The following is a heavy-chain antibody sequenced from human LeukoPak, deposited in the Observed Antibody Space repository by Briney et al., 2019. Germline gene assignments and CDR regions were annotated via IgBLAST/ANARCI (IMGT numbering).Heavy chain of an antibody. CDR1: GFIFSTYS. V-gene: IGHV3-21*01. J-gene: IGHJ6*02. CDR3: ARVAFGLYVMDV. Sequence: PGGPLSLSCAASGFIFSTYSMNWVRQAPGRGLEGGSTISSDSNYIYYADSLKGRFTISRDNAKNSLYLQLISLRAEDTAVYYCARVAFGLYVMDVWGQGTTVTVS. D-gene: IGHD3/OR15-3a*01. CDR2: ISSDSNYI.